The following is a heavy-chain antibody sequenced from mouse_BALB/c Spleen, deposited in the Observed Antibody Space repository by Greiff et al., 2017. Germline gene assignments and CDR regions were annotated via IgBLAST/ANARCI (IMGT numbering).Heavy chain of an antibody. CDR3: ARSRDYYVGMDY. CDR2: IYPYNGGT. D-gene: IGHD1-1*01. J-gene: IGHJ4*01. V-gene: IGHV1S29*02. CDR1: GYTFTDYN. Sequence: EVKVEESGPELVKPGASVKISCKASGYTFTDYNMHWVKQSHGKSLEWIGYIYPYNGGTGYNQKFKSKATLTVDNSSSTAYMELRSLTSEDSAVYYCARSRDYYVGMDYWGQGTSVTVSS.